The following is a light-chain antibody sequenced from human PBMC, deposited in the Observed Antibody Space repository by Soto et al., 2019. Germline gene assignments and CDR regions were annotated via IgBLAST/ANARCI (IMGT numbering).Light chain of an antibody. V-gene: IGKV1-33*01. CDR2: DAS. J-gene: IGKJ2*01. CDR3: QQYDNVPYT. CDR1: QDINNY. Sequence: DIQMTQSPSSLSASIGDRVTITCQASQDINNYLNWYQQKPGKAPKLLIYDASNLETGVPSRFSGSESGTDFTFTLRSLQPEDIATYFCQQYDNVPYTFGQGTKLEI.